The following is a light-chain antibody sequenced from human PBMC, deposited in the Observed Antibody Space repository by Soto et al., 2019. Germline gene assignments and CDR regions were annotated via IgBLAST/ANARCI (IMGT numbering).Light chain of an antibody. CDR3: QQLNRYPIT. J-gene: IGKJ5*01. Sequence: DIQLTQSPSFLSASVGDRVTITCRASQGLSSDLAWYQQKPGKAPKLLIYAASTLQSGVPSSFSGSGSGTEFTLTISSLQPEDFASYYCQQLNRYPITFGQGTRLEIK. V-gene: IGKV1-9*01. CDR1: QGLSSD. CDR2: AAS.